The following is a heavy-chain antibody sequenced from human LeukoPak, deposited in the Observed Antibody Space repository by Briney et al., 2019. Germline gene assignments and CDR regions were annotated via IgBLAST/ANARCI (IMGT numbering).Heavy chain of an antibody. CDR3: AKHKIAWRTFDC. J-gene: IGHJ4*02. CDR1: GFTFRDYW. Sequence: GGSLRLSCVASGFTFRDYWMTWVRQAPGKGLEWVANIKEDGSQINHVDSVKGRFTISRDNAKNSLYLQMNSLRVEDTAVYYCAKHKIAWRTFDCWGQGTLVTVSS. V-gene: IGHV3-7*01. D-gene: IGHD1/OR15-1a*01. CDR2: IKEDGSQI.